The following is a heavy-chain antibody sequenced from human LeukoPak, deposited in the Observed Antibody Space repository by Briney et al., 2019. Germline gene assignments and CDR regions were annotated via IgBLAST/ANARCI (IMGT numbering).Heavy chain of an antibody. CDR3: TTKVTTVTTRRDY. CDR1: GFTFSNAW. J-gene: IGHJ4*02. D-gene: IGHD4-17*01. Sequence: GGSLRLSCAASGFTFSNAWMSWVRQAPGKGLEWVGRIKSKTDGGTTDYAAPVKGRFTISRDDSKNTLYLQMNSLKTEDTAVYYRTTKVTTVTTRRDYWGQGTLVTVSS. CDR2: IKSKTDGGTT. V-gene: IGHV3-15*01.